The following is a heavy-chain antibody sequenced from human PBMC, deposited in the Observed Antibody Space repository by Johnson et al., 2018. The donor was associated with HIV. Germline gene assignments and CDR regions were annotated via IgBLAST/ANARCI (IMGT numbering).Heavy chain of an antibody. D-gene: IGHD4-17*01. J-gene: IGHJ3*01. CDR3: ARDATPWGGDYVGYAFDL. Sequence: QVQLVESGGGVVQPGRSLRLSCAASGFTFSSYAMHWVRQAPGKGLEWVAVISYDGSNKYYADSVKGRFTISRDNAKNSLYLQMNSLRAEDTAVYYCARDATPWGGDYVGYAFDLWGRGTVVTVSS. CDR2: ISYDGSNK. V-gene: IGHV3-30*14. CDR1: GFTFSSYA.